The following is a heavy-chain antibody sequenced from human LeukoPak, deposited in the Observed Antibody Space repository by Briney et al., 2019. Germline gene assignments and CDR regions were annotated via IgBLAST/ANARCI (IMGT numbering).Heavy chain of an antibody. V-gene: IGHV1-2*02. Sequence: ASVKVSCKASGYNFSDYYLHWVRQAPGQGLEWMAWMNPNSGGTSYAQNFQGRVTMTRDTSISTAYTELSRLRFDGTAVYYCARNKEGKSLDYWGQGTLVTVSS. CDR3: ARNKEGKSLDY. CDR1: GYNFSDYY. CDR2: MNPNSGGT. J-gene: IGHJ4*02.